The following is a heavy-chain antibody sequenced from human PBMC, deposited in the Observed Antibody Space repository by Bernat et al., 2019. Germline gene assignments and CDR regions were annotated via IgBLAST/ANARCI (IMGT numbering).Heavy chain of an antibody. CDR2: ISSSSSYI. CDR3: ARWGPLRSYGMDV. D-gene: IGHD1-26*01. CDR1: GFTFSSYS. J-gene: IGHJ6*02. V-gene: IGHV3-21*01. Sequence: EVQLVESGGGLVKPGGSLRLSCAASGFTFSSYSMNWVRQAPGKGLEWVSSISSSSSYIYYTDSVKGRFTISRDNAKNSLYLQMNSLRAEDTAVYYCARWGPLRSYGMDVWGQGTTVTVSS.